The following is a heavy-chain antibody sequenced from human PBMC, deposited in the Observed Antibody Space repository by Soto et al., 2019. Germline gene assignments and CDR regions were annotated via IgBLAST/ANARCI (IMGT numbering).Heavy chain of an antibody. V-gene: IGHV4-30-4*01. J-gene: IGHJ4*02. D-gene: IGHD5-18*01. CDR3: ATESGSTYGYFDH. Sequence: SLYLTCTASGGSVTSGEDYWTWVRQSPGKGLEWIGYISNSGSTGYNPSLKTPLSMSVDRSKNQFTLRLTSVTAADTAVYFCATESGSTYGYFDHWGQGTQVAVSS. CDR1: GGSVTSGEDY. CDR2: ISNSGST.